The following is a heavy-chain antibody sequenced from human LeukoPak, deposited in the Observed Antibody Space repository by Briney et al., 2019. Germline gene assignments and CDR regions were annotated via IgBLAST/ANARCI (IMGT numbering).Heavy chain of an antibody. CDR2: FDPEDGET. CDR1: GYTLTELS. V-gene: IGHV1-24*01. CDR3: ATHMRYFDWLADY. J-gene: IGHJ4*02. Sequence: ASVKVSCKVSGYTLTELSMHWVRQAPGKGLEWMGGFDPEDGETIYAQKFQGRVTMTEDTSTDTAYMELSSLRSEDTAVYYCATHMRYFDWLADYWGQETLVTVSS. D-gene: IGHD3-9*01.